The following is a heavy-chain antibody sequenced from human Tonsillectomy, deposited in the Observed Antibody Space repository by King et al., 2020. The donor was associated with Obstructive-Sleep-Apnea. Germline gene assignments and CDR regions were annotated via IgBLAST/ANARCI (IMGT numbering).Heavy chain of an antibody. CDR2: IFPGDSDT. CDR3: VRQVEGFDV. CDR1: GYIFVNYW. J-gene: IGHJ3*01. V-gene: IGHV5-51*01. Sequence: QLVQSGAEVKKPGESLRISCEASGYIFVNYWIVWVRQMPGKGLEWMGLIFPGDSDTKYNPPFQGQVIFSVDKSISTVYLQWTSLEASDTAMYYCVRQVEGFDVWGQGTNVTVS.